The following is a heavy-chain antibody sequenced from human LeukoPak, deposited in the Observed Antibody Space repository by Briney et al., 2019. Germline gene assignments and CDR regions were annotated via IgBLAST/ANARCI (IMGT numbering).Heavy chain of an antibody. D-gene: IGHD6-6*01. V-gene: IGHV3-23*01. CDR3: AKMARSSRYYYFFMEV. CDR1: GVAFSRYA. J-gene: IGHJ6*03. Sequence: GGALRLSCAASGVAFSRYAMSWGRQAPGKGVEWGSTIRGSGNSTYYADSVKGGVTISRDNSKKTMFIQLKTVRDEDTAIYYCAKMARSSRYYYFFMEVWGKGTAVTVSS. CDR2: IRGSGNST.